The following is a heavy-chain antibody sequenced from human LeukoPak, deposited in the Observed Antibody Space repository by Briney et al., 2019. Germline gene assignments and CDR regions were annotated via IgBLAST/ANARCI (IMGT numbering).Heavy chain of an antibody. V-gene: IGHV4-34*01. D-gene: IGHD4-17*01. J-gene: IGHJ4*02. CDR1: GGCFSGYY. CDR2: INQSGST. CDR3: ASGPRGITGVSVTFDY. Sequence: SETLSLTCAVYGGCFSGYYWSWVRQPPGKGLEWIGEINQSGSTNYNPSLKSRVTISVDTSKNQFSLKLSSVTAADTAVYYCASGPRGITGVSVTFDYWGQGTLVTVSS.